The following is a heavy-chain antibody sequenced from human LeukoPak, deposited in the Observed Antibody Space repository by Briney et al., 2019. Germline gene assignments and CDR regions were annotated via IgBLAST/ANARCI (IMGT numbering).Heavy chain of an antibody. D-gene: IGHD3-10*01. Sequence: SVKVSCKASGGTFSSYTISWVRHAPGQGLEWMGGIIPIFGTANYAQKFQGRVTITADESTSTAYMELSSLRFEDTDVYYCAREINYGKTGLDYWGQGTLVTVSS. V-gene: IGHV1-69*13. CDR2: IIPIFGTA. CDR1: GGTFSSYT. CDR3: AREINYGKTGLDY. J-gene: IGHJ4*02.